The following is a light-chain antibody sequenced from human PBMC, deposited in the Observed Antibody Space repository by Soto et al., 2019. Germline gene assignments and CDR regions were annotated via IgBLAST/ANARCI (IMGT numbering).Light chain of an antibody. J-gene: IGKJ1*01. CDR3: QQYNNWHWT. CDR1: QSVSSN. V-gene: IGKV3-15*01. CDR2: GAS. Sequence: EIVMPQSPATLSVSPGERATLSCRASQSVSSNLAWYQQKPGQAPRLLIYGASTRATGIPARFSGSGSGTEFTLTISSLQSEDFAVYYCQQYNNWHWTFGQGTKVEIK.